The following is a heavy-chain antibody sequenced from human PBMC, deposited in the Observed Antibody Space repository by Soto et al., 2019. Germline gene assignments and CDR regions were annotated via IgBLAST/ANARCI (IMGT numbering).Heavy chain of an antibody. CDR1: GGSISSSSYY. J-gene: IGHJ6*02. CDR2: IYYSGST. V-gene: IGHV4-39*01. D-gene: IGHD1-26*01. CDR3: ARGVRWELLYYYYYGMDV. Sequence: PSETLSLTCTVSGGSISSSSYYWGWIRQPPGKGLEWIGSIYYSGSTYYNPSLKSRVTISVDTSKNQFSLKLSSVTAADTAVYYCARGVRWELLYYYYYGMDVWGQGTTVTVSS.